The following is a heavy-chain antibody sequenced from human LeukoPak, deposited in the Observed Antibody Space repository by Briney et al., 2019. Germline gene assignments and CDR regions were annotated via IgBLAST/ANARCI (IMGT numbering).Heavy chain of an antibody. V-gene: IGHV1-2*02. CDR3: ARATAENDY. CDR2: INPKSGGT. CDR1: GYTFTGNY. J-gene: IGHJ4*02. Sequence: ASVKVSCKASGYTFTGNYKHWMRQSPGQGLEWMGWINPKSGGTNYAQKFQGRVTMTRDTSISTAYMELSRLRSDDTAVYYCARATAENDYWGQGTLVTVSS. D-gene: IGHD1-14*01.